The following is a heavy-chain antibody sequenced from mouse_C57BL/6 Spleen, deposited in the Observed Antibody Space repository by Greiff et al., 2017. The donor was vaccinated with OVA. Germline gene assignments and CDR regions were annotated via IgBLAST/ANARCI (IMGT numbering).Heavy chain of an antibody. V-gene: IGHV2-2*01. D-gene: IGHD1-3*01. CDR2: IWSGGST. CDR1: GFSLTSYG. Sequence: VQLQQSGPGLVQPSQSLSITCTVSGFSLTSYGVHWVRPSPGKGLEWLGVIWSGGSTDYNAAVISRLSISKDNSKSQVFFKMNSLQADDTAIYYCARDNPYYFDYWGQGTTLTVSS. J-gene: IGHJ2*01. CDR3: ARDNPYYFDY.